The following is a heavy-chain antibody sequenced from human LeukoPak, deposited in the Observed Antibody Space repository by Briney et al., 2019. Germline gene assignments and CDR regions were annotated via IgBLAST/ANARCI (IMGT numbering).Heavy chain of an antibody. Sequence: SVKVSCKASGGTFSSYAISWVRQAPGQGLEWMGRIIPILGIANYAQKFQGRVTITADKSTSTAYMELNSLRPEDTAVYYCARGCEAATVVTGSDPCAFDIWGQGTMVTVSS. CDR2: IIPILGIA. V-gene: IGHV1-69*04. CDR3: ARGCEAATVVTGSDPCAFDI. CDR1: GGTFSSYA. D-gene: IGHD4-23*01. J-gene: IGHJ3*02.